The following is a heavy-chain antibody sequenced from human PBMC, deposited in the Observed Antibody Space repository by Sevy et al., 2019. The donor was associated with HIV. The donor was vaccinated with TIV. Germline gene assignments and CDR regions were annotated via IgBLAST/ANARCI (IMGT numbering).Heavy chain of an antibody. D-gene: IGHD7-27*01. CDR2: IIPIFGTP. V-gene: IGHV1-69*01. CDR3: AREGGVATTGDHDAFDI. CDR1: GDTFSTYG. Sequence: VSCKASGDTFSTYGLSWVRQAPGQGLEWMGGIIPIFGTPNYAQKFQGRVTITADESASTAYMELSSLRSEDTALYYCAREGGVATTGDHDAFDIWGHGTLVTVSS. J-gene: IGHJ3*02.